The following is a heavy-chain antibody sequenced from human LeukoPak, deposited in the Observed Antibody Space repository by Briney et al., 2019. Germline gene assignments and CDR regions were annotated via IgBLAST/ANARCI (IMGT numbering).Heavy chain of an antibody. J-gene: IGHJ4*02. Sequence: SETLSLTCAVYGGSFSGYYWSWIRQPPGKGLEWIGEINHSGSTYYNPSLKSRVTISVDTSKNQFSLKLSSVTAADTAVYYCASRYDYSNYIDYWGQGTLVTVSS. D-gene: IGHD4-11*01. CDR3: ASRYDYSNYIDY. CDR2: INHSGST. V-gene: IGHV4-34*01. CDR1: GGSFSGYY.